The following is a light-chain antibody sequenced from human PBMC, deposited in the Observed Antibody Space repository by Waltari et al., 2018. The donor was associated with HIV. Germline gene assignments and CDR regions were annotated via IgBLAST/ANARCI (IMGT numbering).Light chain of an antibody. V-gene: IGLV9-49*01. CDR3: GADHGSGSNFNWV. CDR2: VGTGGIVG. J-gene: IGLJ3*02. Sequence: QPVLTQPPSASASLGASVTLTCTLSSGYRNYKVDWYQQSPGKGPRFVMRVGTGGIVGSKGDGIPDRFSVLGSGLNRFLTIKNIQEEDEADYHCGADHGSGSNFNWVFGGGTKLTVL. CDR1: SGYRNYK.